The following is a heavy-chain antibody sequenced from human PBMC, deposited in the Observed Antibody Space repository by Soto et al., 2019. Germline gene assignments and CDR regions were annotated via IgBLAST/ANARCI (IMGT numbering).Heavy chain of an antibody. V-gene: IGHV3-74*01. Sequence: GGSLRLSCAASGFTFSSYWMHWVRQAPGKGLVWVSRINSDGSSTSYADSVKGRFTISRDNAKNTLYLQMNSLRAEDTAVYYCARDLHYYDFWSGYSGYYGMDVWGQGTTVTVSS. D-gene: IGHD3-3*01. J-gene: IGHJ6*02. CDR1: GFTFSSYW. CDR2: INSDGSST. CDR3: ARDLHYYDFWSGYSGYYGMDV.